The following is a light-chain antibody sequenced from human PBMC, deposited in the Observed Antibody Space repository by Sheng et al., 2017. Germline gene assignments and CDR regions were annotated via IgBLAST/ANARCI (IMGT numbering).Light chain of an antibody. J-gene: IGLJ2*01. V-gene: IGLV3-21*02. CDR2: DDS. Sequence: SYELTQPPSVSVAPGQTARITCGGNNIGSKSVHWYQQKPGQAPVLVVYDDSARPSGIPERFSGSNSGNTATLTISRVDAGDEADYYCQVWDSSSDRGVFGGGTKLSVL. CDR1: NIGSKS. CDR3: QVWDSSSDRGV.